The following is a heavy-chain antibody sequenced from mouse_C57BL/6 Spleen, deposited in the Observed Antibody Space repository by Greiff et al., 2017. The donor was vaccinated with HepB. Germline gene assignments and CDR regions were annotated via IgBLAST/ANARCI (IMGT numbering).Heavy chain of an antibody. CDR3: ARDSKGGFAY. CDR2: ISYDGSN. V-gene: IGHV3-6*01. D-gene: IGHD2-5*01. CDR1: GYSITSGYY. J-gene: IGHJ3*01. Sequence: VQLQQSGPGLVKPSQSLSLTCSVTGYSITSGYYWNWIRQFPGNKLEWMGYISYDGSNNYNPSLKNRISITRDTSKNQFFLKLNSVTTEDTATYYCARDSKGGFAYWGQGTLVTVSA.